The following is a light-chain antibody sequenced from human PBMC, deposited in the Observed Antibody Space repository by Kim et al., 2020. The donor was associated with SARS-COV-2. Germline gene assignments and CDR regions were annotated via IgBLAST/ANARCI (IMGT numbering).Light chain of an antibody. CDR3: QQRDNWPLA. J-gene: IGKJ4*01. Sequence: EIVLTQSPTTLSLSLGERATLSCRASQSISRFLAWYQQKPGPAPRLLIYDASTRATGIPARFSGSGSGTDFTLIISSLEPEDVAVYYCQQRDNWPLAFGGGTKVDIK. V-gene: IGKV3-11*01. CDR1: QSISRF. CDR2: DAS.